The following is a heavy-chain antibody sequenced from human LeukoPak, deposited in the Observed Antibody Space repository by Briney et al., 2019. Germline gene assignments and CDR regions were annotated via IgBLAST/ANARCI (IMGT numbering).Heavy chain of an antibody. V-gene: IGHV3-23*01. CDR1: GFTFSSYA. D-gene: IGHD4-17*01. CDR2: ISGSGGST. J-gene: IGHJ6*02. CDR3: AKAATVIPLYYYGMDV. Sequence: GGSLRLSCAASGFTFSSYAMSWVRQAPGKGLEWVSAISGSGGSTYYADSVEGRFTISRDNSKNTLYLQMNSLRAEDTAVYYCAKAATVIPLYYYGMDVWGQGTTVTVSS.